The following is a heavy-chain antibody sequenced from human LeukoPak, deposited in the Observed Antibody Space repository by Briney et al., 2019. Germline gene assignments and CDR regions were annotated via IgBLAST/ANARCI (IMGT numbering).Heavy chain of an antibody. CDR1: GYTFTDYF. J-gene: IGHJ4*02. V-gene: IGHV1-2*02. D-gene: IGHD2-15*01. Sequence: ASVKVSCKASGYTFTDYFMHWVRPAPGQGLEWVGWINPNSGGTKYAQKFQGRVTMTRDTSISTDYMDLSSLRSDDTAVYYCARGLGIKYCTGGSDYPNLYFDYWGQGTLVTVSS. CDR2: INPNSGGT. CDR3: ARGLGIKYCTGGSDYPNLYFDY.